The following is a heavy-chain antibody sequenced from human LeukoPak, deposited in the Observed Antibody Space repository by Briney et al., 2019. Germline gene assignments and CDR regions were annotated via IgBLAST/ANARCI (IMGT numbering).Heavy chain of an antibody. CDR1: GFTFSSYW. V-gene: IGHV3-7*01. D-gene: IGHD3-16*01. Sequence: HPGGSLRLSCAASGFTFSSYWMSWVRQAPGKGLEWVANIKQDGSEKYYVDSVKGRFTISRDNAKNSLYLQMNSLRAEDTAVYYCARDMNDSPPAWAFDIWGQGTMVTVSS. J-gene: IGHJ3*02. CDR2: IKQDGSEK. CDR3: ARDMNDSPPAWAFDI.